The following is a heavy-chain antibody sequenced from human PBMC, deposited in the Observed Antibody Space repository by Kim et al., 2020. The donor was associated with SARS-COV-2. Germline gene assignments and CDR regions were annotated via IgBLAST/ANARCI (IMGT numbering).Heavy chain of an antibody. J-gene: IGHJ4*02. Sequence: GGSLRLSCAASGFTFNNYSMNWVRQAPGRGLEWVSYISSSSSTIYHADSVKGRFTISRDNAKNSLYLQMNSLRDEDTAVYYCAIRFAYWGQGTLVTVSS. CDR2: ISSSSSTI. CDR1: GFTFNNYS. CDR3: AIRFAY. V-gene: IGHV3-48*02.